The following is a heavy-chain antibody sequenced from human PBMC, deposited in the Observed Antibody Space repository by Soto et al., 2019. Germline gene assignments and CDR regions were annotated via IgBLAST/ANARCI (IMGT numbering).Heavy chain of an antibody. D-gene: IGHD2-2*01. Sequence: GGSLRLSCAASGFTFSDYAIIWIRQVPGKGLQWVSGLYGNGGGVHYADSVKGRFTISRDNSAYSAYLQMNNLRVEDTAVYYCARDAVPSDGIWLAHDWAQGTVVTVSS. CDR3: ARDAVPSDGIWLAHD. V-gene: IGHV3-23*01. J-gene: IGHJ4*02. CDR2: LYGNGGGV. CDR1: GFTFSDYA.